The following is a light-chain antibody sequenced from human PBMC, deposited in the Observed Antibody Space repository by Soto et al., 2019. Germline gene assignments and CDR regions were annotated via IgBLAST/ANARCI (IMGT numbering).Light chain of an antibody. Sequence: DIVLTQSPGTLSLSPGERASLSCRSSQSVSSRHLAWYQQKPGQAPRLLVYGASRRATGIPDRLSGSGSGTDFTLTISRLEPEDYAVYYCQQYGHSLWTFGQGSKV. J-gene: IGKJ1*01. CDR3: QQYGHSLWT. V-gene: IGKV3-20*01. CDR2: GAS. CDR1: QSVSSRH.